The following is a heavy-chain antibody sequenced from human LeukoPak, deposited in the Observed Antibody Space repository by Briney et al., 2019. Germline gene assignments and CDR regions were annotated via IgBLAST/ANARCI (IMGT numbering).Heavy chain of an antibody. CDR1: GYTFTGYY. Sequence: ASVKVPCKASGYTFTGYYMHWVRQAPGQGLEWMGWTNPNSGGTNYAQKFQGRVTMTRDTSISTAYMELSRLRSDDTAVYYCARTRRGVEMATRSHFDYWGQGTLVTVSS. J-gene: IGHJ4*02. V-gene: IGHV1-2*02. D-gene: IGHD5-12*01. CDR2: TNPNSGGT. CDR3: ARTRRGVEMATRSHFDY.